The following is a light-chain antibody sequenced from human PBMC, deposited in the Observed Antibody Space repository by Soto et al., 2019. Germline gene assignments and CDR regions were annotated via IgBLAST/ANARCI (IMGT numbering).Light chain of an antibody. CDR1: QSVSSSY. CDR2: GAS. V-gene: IGKV3-20*01. Sequence: EIVLTQSPGPLSLSPGERATLSCRARQSVSSSYLAWYQQKPGQAPRLLIYGASSRATGIPDRFSGSGSGTDFTLTISRLEPEDFAVYYCQQYGSSRVTFGGGTKVEIK. J-gene: IGKJ4*01. CDR3: QQYGSSRVT.